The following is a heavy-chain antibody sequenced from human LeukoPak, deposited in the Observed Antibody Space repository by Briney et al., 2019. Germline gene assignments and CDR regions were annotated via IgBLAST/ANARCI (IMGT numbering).Heavy chain of an antibody. Sequence: ASVKVSCKVSGYTLTELSMHWVRQAPGKGLEWMGGFDPEDGETIYAQKFQGRVTMTEDTSTDTAYMELSRLRSDDTAVYYCARDLSSSWYWGDAFDIWGQGTMVTVSS. J-gene: IGHJ3*02. CDR1: GYTLTELS. V-gene: IGHV1-24*01. D-gene: IGHD6-13*01. CDR2: FDPEDGET. CDR3: ARDLSSSWYWGDAFDI.